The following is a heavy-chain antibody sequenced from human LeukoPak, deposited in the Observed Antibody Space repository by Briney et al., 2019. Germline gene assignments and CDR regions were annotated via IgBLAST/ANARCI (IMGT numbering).Heavy chain of an antibody. J-gene: IGHJ4*02. D-gene: IGHD3-22*01. CDR3: ARGTRDLGGNYDDY. Sequence: SETLSLTCTVSGGSISSSSYYWGWIRQPPGKGLEWIGSIYYSGSTYYNPSLKSRVTISVDTSKNQFSLKLSSVTAADTAVYYCARGTRDLGGNYDDYWGQGTLVTVSS. V-gene: IGHV4-39*07. CDR2: IYYSGST. CDR1: GGSISSSSYY.